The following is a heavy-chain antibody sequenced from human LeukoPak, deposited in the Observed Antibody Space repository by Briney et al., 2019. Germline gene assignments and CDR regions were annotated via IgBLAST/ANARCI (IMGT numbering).Heavy chain of an antibody. CDR2: INYSGRT. CDR3: ARTISGWYYFDY. D-gene: IGHD6-13*01. J-gene: IGHJ4*02. Sequence: KSSETLSLTCTVSGVSISSYYWSWIRQPPGKGLEWIGYINYSGRTDYNPSLKGRVTISVDTSKNQFSLKLSSVTAADTAVFYCARTISGWYYFDYWGQGTLVTVSS. V-gene: IGHV4-59*08. CDR1: GVSISSYY.